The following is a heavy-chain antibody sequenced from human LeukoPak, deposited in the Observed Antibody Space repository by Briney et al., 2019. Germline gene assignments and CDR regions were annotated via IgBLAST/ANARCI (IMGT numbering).Heavy chain of an antibody. V-gene: IGHV1-69*13. Sequence: ASVKVSCKASGGTFSSYAISWVRQAPGQGLEWMGGIIPIFGTANYAQKFQGRVTITADESTSTAYVELSSLRSEDTDVYYCEMGTRELRASYYDSSGPLDYWGQGTMVTVSS. CDR3: EMGTRELRASYYDSSGPLDY. CDR1: GGTFSSYA. CDR2: IIPIFGTA. D-gene: IGHD3-22*01. J-gene: IGHJ4*02.